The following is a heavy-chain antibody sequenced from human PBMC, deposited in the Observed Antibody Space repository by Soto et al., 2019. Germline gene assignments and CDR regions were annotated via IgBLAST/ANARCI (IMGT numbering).Heavy chain of an antibody. CDR3: ARVSGSMTIFGVLIPTHWYFDL. D-gene: IGHD3-3*01. CDR2: INSDGSST. CDR1: GFTFSSYW. V-gene: IGHV3-74*01. J-gene: IGHJ2*01. Sequence: PGGSLRLSCAASGFTFSSYWMHWVRQAPGKGLVWVSRINSDGSSTSYADSVKGRFTISRDNAKNTLYLQMNSLRAEDTAIYYCARVSGSMTIFGVLIPTHWYFDLWGRGTLVTVSS.